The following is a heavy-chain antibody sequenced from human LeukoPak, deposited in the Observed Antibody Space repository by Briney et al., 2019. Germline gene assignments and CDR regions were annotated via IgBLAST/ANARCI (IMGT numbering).Heavy chain of an antibody. V-gene: IGHV4-39*07. D-gene: IGHD5-18*01. CDR3: ARGSSVDTNAFDI. Sequence: SETLSLTCTVSGGSISSSSYYWGWIRQPPGKGLEWIGSIYYSGSTYYNPSLKSRVTISVDTSKNQFSLKLSSVTAADTAVYYCARGSSVDTNAFDIWGQGTMVTVSS. CDR2: IYYSGST. CDR1: GGSISSSSYY. J-gene: IGHJ3*02.